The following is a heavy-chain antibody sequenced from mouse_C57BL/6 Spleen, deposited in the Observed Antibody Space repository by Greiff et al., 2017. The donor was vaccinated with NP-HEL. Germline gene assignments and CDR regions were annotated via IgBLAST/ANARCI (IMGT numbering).Heavy chain of an antibody. CDR2: IWWDDDK. V-gene: IGHV8-8*01. D-gene: IGHD2-2*01. Sequence: QVQLKESGPGILQPSQTLSLTCSFSGFPLSTFGMGVGWIRQPSGKGLEWLAHIWWDDDKYYNPALKSRLTISKDTTKNQVFLKIANVDTADTATYYFARMVDYGYDGGAYWGQGTLVTVSA. CDR3: ARMVDYGYDGGAY. CDR1: GFPLSTFGMG. J-gene: IGHJ3*01.